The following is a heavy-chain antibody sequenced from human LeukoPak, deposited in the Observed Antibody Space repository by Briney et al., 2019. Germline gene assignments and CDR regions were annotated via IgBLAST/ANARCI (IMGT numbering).Heavy chain of an antibody. D-gene: IGHD3-10*01. J-gene: IGHJ4*02. V-gene: IGHV3-66*01. CDR1: GFTVSSNY. CDR2: IYNGGST. CDR3: ARGSYYGSGSYGAYYFDY. Sequence: PGGSLRLSCAASGFTVSSNYMSWVRQAPGKGLEWVSVIYNGGSTYYADSVNGRFTISRDNYKNTLYLQMNSLRAEDTAVYYCARGSYYGSGSYGAYYFDYWGQGTLVTVSS.